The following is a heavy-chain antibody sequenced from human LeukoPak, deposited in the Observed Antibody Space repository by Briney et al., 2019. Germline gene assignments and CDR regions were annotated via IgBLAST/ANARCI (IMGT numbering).Heavy chain of an antibody. CDR1: GYSFTSYW. V-gene: IGHV5-51*01. J-gene: IGHJ6*02. CDR2: IYPGDSDT. Sequence: GESLKISCKGSGYSFTSYWIGWVRQMPGKGLEWMGIIYPGDSDTRYSPSFQGQVTISADKSISTAYLQWSSLKASDTAMYYCARLRRAVAIPYYYYYGMDVWGQGTTVTVSS. D-gene: IGHD6-19*01. CDR3: ARLRRAVAIPYYYYYGMDV.